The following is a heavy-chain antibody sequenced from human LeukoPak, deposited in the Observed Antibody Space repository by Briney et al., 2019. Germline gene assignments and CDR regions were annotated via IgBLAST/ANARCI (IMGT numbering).Heavy chain of an antibody. D-gene: IGHD2-21*01. CDR3: ARHEWGIKNAFDI. J-gene: IGHJ3*02. Sequence: SETLSLTCTVSGGSISSSSYYWGWIRQPPGKGLEWIGSIYYSGSTYYNPSLKSRVTISVDTSKNQFSLKLSSVTAADTAGYYCARHEWGIKNAFDIWGQGTMVTVSS. CDR1: GGSISSSSYY. V-gene: IGHV4-39*01. CDR2: IYYSGST.